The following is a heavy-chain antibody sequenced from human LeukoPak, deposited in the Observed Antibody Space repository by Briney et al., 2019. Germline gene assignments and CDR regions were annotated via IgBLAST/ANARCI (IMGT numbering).Heavy chain of an antibody. Sequence: GGSLRLSCAASGFTFSNYGMHWVRQAPGKGLEWVAVIWYDGSKNHHADSVKGRFTISRDNSKNTLYLEMCSLRAEDTAVYYCARDGYCSGGSCWGLDYWGQGTLVTVSS. CDR1: GFTFSNYG. CDR3: ARDGYCSGGSCWGLDY. CDR2: IWYDGSKN. V-gene: IGHV3-33*01. D-gene: IGHD2-15*01. J-gene: IGHJ4*02.